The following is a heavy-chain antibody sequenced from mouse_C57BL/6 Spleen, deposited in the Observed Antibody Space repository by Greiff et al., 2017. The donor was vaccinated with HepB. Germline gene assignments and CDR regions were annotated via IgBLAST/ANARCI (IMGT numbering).Heavy chain of an antibody. Sequence: QVQLQQPGAELVKPGASVKLSCKASGYTFTSYWMQWVKQRPGQGLEWIGEIDPSDSYTNYNQKFKGKATLTVDTSSSTAYMQLSSLTSEDSAVYYCARWSIGAMITTRYFDYWGQGTTLTVSS. CDR2: IDPSDSYT. CDR1: GYTFTSYW. D-gene: IGHD2-4*01. CDR3: ARWSIGAMITTRYFDY. J-gene: IGHJ2*01. V-gene: IGHV1-50*01.